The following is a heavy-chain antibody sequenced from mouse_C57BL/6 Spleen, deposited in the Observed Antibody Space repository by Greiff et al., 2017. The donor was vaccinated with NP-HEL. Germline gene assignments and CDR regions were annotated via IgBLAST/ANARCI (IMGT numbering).Heavy chain of an antibody. CDR1: GFSFSNYW. CDR3: TGENSDGYYEEFAY. D-gene: IGHD2-3*01. CDR2: IRLKSDNYAT. Sequence: EVQRVESGGGLVQPGGSMKLSCVASGFSFSNYWMNWVRQSPEKGLEWVAQIRLKSDNYATHYAESVKGRFTISRDDSKSIVYLQMNNLRAADTGIYYCTGENSDGYYEEFAYWGQGTLVTVSA. V-gene: IGHV6-3*01. J-gene: IGHJ3*01.